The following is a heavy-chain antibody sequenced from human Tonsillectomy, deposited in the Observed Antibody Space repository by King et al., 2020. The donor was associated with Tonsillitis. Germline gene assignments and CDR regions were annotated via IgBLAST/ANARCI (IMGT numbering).Heavy chain of an antibody. D-gene: IGHD5-18*01. Sequence: VQLVESGGGVVQPGRSLRLSCAASGFTFTSYGMHWVRRAPGKGLEWVAVISYDGSNKYYADSVKGRFTISRDNSKNTLYLQMNSLRAEDTAVYYCAKGVLEGYSYGLSIDYWGQGTLVTVSS. J-gene: IGHJ4*02. CDR2: ISYDGSNK. CDR3: AKGVLEGYSYGLSIDY. CDR1: GFTFTSYG. V-gene: IGHV3-30*18.